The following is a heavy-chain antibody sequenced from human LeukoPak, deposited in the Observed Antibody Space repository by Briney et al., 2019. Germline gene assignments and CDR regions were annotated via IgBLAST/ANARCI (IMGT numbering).Heavy chain of an antibody. V-gene: IGHV3-11*06. D-gene: IGHD2-21*02. CDR3: ARTVSDSFEY. CDR1: GFTFSDYY. CDR2: ISGSSSYI. J-gene: IGHJ4*02. Sequence: GGSLRLSCAASGFTFSDYYMSWIRQAPGKGLEWVSYISGSSSYINYADSVKGRFTISRDNAKNSLYLQMNSLRAEDTAVYHCARTVSDSFEYWGQGTLVTVSS.